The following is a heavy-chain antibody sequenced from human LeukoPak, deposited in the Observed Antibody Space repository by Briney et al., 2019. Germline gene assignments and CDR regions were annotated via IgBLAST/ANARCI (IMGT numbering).Heavy chain of an antibody. D-gene: IGHD3-3*01. Sequence: PGGSLRLSCAASGFTFGSYSMNWVRQAPGKGLEWVSSISSSSSYIYYADSVKGRFTISRDNAKNSLYLQMNSLRAEDTAVYYCARDLWTFWSGYYYFDYRGQGTLVTVSS. CDR3: ARDLWTFWSGYYYFDY. J-gene: IGHJ4*02. CDR2: ISSSSSYI. CDR1: GFTFGSYS. V-gene: IGHV3-21*01.